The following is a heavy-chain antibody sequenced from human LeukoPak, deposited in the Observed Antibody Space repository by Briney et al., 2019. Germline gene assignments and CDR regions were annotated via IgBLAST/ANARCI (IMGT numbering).Heavy chain of an antibody. Sequence: SETLSLTCAVYGGSFSGYYWSWIRQPPGKGLEWIGEINHSGSTNYNPSLESRVTISVDTSKNQFSLKLSSVTAADTAVYYCARVTSTTGTDWGQGTLVTVSS. CDR3: ARVTSTTGTD. CDR2: INHSGST. V-gene: IGHV4-34*01. J-gene: IGHJ4*02. CDR1: GGSFSGYY. D-gene: IGHD1-1*01.